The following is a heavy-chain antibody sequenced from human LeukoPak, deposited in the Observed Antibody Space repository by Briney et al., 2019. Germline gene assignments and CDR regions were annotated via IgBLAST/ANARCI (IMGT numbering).Heavy chain of an antibody. Sequence: GGSLRLSCADSGFTFSNYGMSWVRQAPGKGLEWVAHIREDGSEKYYLDFVEGRFTISRDNAKNSLYLQMNSLRPDDTALYYCAKDGGGNWFDPWGQGTLVTVSS. J-gene: IGHJ5*02. CDR2: IREDGSEK. CDR1: GFTFSNYG. CDR3: AKDGGGNWFDP. D-gene: IGHD3-16*01. V-gene: IGHV3-7*03.